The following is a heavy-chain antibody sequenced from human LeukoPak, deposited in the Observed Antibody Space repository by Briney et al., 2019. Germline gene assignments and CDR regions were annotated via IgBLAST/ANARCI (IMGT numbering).Heavy chain of an antibody. D-gene: IGHD1-1*01. V-gene: IGHV3-7*01. CDR3: VRDGDDWNDFDH. CDR2: IRRDGGEI. J-gene: IGHJ4*02. CDR1: GFSFSTSW. Sequence: GGSLRLSCAASGFSFSTSWMTWVRQAPGKGLEWVANIRRDGGEIYYMDSVKGRFAISRDNAKNSLYLQMNSLRVEDTAVYYCVRDGDDWNDFDHWGQGTLVTASS.